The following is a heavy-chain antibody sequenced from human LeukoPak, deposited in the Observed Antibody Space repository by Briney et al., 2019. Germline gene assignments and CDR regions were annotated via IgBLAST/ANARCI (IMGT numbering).Heavy chain of an antibody. CDR3: ARDPPGSGWPGDYFDY. CDR2: TYYRSKWHN. CDR1: VDSLSRNSAA. D-gene: IGHD6-19*01. V-gene: IGHV6-1*01. J-gene: IGHJ4*02. Sequence: SQTLSLTCAISVDSLSRNSAAWHWIRQSPSRGLEWLGRTYYRSKWHNDYAVSVKSRITINPDTSKNQFSLQLNSVTPEDTAVYYCARDPPGSGWPGDYFDYWGQGTLVTVSS.